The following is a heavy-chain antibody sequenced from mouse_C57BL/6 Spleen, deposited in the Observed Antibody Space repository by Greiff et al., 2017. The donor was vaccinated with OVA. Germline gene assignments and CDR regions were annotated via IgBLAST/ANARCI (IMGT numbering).Heavy chain of an antibody. CDR2: IDPENGDT. D-gene: IGHD2-4*01. Sequence: VQLKESGAELVRPGASVKLSCTASGFNIKDDYMHWVKQRPEQGLEWIGWIDPENGDTEYASKFQGKATITADTSSNSAYLQLSSLTSEDTAVYYCTSPYDYDGGGHYYAMDYWGQGTSVTVSS. V-gene: IGHV14-4*01. CDR1: GFNIKDDY. CDR3: TSPYDYDGGGHYYAMDY. J-gene: IGHJ4*01.